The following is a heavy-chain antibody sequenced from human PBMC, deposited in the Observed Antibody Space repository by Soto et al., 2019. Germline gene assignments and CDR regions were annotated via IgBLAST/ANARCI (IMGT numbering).Heavy chain of an antibody. J-gene: IGHJ4*02. Sequence: QVQLVQSGAEVKNPGASVKVSCKASGYTFTTYYMHWLRQARGQGLEWMGIITPIDGSTRYDQKCQDSVTMTRDTSTTTVYMELSSQRSEDTAVYYCARAVSTKTAAIDYWGQGTLVTVSS. V-gene: IGHV1-46*01. CDR1: GYTFTTYY. CDR3: ARAVSTKTAAIDY. D-gene: IGHD4-17*01. CDR2: ITPIDGST.